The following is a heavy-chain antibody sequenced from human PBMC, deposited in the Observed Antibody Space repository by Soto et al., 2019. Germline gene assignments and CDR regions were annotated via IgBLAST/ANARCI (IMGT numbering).Heavy chain of an antibody. V-gene: IGHV3-30-3*01. D-gene: IGHD3-22*01. CDR1: GFTFSSYA. J-gene: IGHJ4*02. CDR2: ISYDGSNK. Sequence: GGSLRLSCAASGFTFSSYAMHWVRQAPGKGLEWVAVISYDGSNKYYADSVKGRFTISRDNSKNTLYLQMNSLRAEDTAVYYCARDPNPPQYYYDSSGYSRGFDYWGQGTLVTVSS. CDR3: ARDPNPPQYYYDSSGYSRGFDY.